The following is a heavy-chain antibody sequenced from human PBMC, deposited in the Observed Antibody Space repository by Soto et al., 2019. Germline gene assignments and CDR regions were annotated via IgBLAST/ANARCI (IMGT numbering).Heavy chain of an antibody. J-gene: IGHJ5*02. CDR1: GYTFTSYG. CDR3: ASTPYYYDSSGRGWFDP. D-gene: IGHD3-22*01. V-gene: IGHV1-18*04. Sequence: QVQLVQSGAEVKKPGASVKVSCKASGYTFTSYGISWVRQAPGQGLEWMGWISAYNGNTNDAQKLQGRVTMTTDTTTSKAYMELRSLRSDDTAVYYCASTPYYYDSSGRGWFDPWGQGTLVTVSS. CDR2: ISAYNGNT.